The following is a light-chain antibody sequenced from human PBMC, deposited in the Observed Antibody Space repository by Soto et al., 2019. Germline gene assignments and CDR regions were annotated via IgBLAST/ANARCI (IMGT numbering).Light chain of an antibody. Sequence: DIQMTQSPSTLPASVGDRVTITCRASQSISSWLAWYQQKPGKAPKLLIYDASSLESGGPSRFSGSGSGTEFTLTISSLQPDAFATSYYQQYNSYSPGALGQGTNVEIK. V-gene: IGKV1-5*01. CDR3: QQYNSYSPGA. CDR1: QSISSW. J-gene: IGKJ1*01. CDR2: DAS.